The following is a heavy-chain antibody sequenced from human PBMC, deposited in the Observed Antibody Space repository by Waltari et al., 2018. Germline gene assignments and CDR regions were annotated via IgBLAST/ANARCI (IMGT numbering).Heavy chain of an antibody. Sequence: QVQLVQSGAEVKQPGASVKVSCKASGGTFGTYAITWVRQAPGQGLEWMGGVSPIFGTPNYGPKFQGRVTVSADPSTSTAYLEVRRLISEDTAVYYCAKREIGYAFDIWGHGTMVTVSS. CDR2: VSPIFGTP. V-gene: IGHV1-69*12. J-gene: IGHJ3*02. CDR1: GGTFGTYA. CDR3: AKREIGYAFDI. D-gene: IGHD1-26*01.